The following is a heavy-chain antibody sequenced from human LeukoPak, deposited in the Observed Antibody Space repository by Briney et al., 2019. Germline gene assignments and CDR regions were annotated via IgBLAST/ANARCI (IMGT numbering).Heavy chain of an antibody. CDR3: AKATPDIGWSMGAFEV. J-gene: IGHJ3*01. CDR1: GFTVSSNY. D-gene: IGHD6-19*01. V-gene: IGHV3-53*01. CDR2: INNAGHT. Sequence: QSGGPLRLSCAASGFTVSSNYMSWVRQSPGKGLEWVSAINNAGHTNYADSVKGRFTISRDNPKNTLYLQMNSLRAEDTAVYFCAKATPDIGWSMGAFEVWGQGTTVAVS.